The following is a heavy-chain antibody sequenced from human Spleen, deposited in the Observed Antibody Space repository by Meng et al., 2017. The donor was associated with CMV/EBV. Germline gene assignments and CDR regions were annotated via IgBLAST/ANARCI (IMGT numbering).Heavy chain of an antibody. J-gene: IGHJ6*02. V-gene: IGHV3-21*01. D-gene: IGHD2-2*01. CDR2: ISSSSSYI. Sequence: GGSLRLSCVASGFMFSNYEMNWVRQAPGKGLEWVSSISSSSSYIYYADSVKGRFTISRDNAKNSLYLQMNSLRAEDTAVYYCAREHCSSTSCYGDGYGMDVWGQGTTVTVSS. CDR3: AREHCSSTSCYGDGYGMDV. CDR1: GFMFSNYE.